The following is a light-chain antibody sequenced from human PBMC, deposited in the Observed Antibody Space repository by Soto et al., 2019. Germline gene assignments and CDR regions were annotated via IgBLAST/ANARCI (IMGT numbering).Light chain of an antibody. CDR1: TSNIGSHT. V-gene: IGLV1-44*01. CDR2: TNN. Sequence: QSALTQPPSASGTPGQRLTISCSGSTSNIGSHTVNWYQYLPGTAPKLLIITNNQRPSGVRDRFSGYKSDTSASLVISGLQSEDEADYHCATWDDSLKGVFGTGTKVTVL. CDR3: ATWDDSLKGV. J-gene: IGLJ1*01.